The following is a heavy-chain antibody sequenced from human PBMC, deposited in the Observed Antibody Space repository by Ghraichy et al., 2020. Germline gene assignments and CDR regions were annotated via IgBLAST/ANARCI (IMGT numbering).Heavy chain of an antibody. CDR1: GGSISSSSYY. J-gene: IGHJ4*02. D-gene: IGHD3-22*01. Sequence: SQTLSLTCTVSGGSISSSSYYWGWIRQPPGKGLEWIGSIYYSGSTYYNPSLKSRVTISVDTSKNQFSLKLSSVTAADTAVYYCASLEYYYDSSGYPYWGQGTLVTVSS. V-gene: IGHV4-39*01. CDR2: IYYSGST. CDR3: ASLEYYYDSSGYPY.